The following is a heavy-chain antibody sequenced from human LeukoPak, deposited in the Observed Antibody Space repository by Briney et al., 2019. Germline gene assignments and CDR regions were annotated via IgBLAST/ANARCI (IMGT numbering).Heavy chain of an antibody. CDR2: VSGSAENT. Sequence: GGSLRLSCEASGFTVTSYAMSWVRQAPGKGLEWVSAVSGSAENTYYADSVKGRFTISRDSSKNTLYLQMNSLRAEDTAVYFCAKATYYYDSYGYNGVFEYWGQGSLLTVSS. D-gene: IGHD3-22*01. CDR3: AKATYYYDSYGYNGVFEY. J-gene: IGHJ4*02. CDR1: GFTVTSYA. V-gene: IGHV3-23*01.